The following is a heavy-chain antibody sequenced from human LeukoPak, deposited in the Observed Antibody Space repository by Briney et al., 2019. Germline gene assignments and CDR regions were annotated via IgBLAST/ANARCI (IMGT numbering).Heavy chain of an antibody. Sequence: PGGSLRLSCAASGFTFNNYLMSWVRQAPGKGLEWVSVLFTGGGRTLYADSVKGWFTISGDTSRTTLYLQMNGLRAEDTAVYYCAKECDYSLGHKFDLWGQGTLVTVSS. CDR1: GFTFNNYL. CDR2: LFTGGGRT. V-gene: IGHV3-23*01. D-gene: IGHD4-11*01. CDR3: AKECDYSLGHKFDL. J-gene: IGHJ4*02.